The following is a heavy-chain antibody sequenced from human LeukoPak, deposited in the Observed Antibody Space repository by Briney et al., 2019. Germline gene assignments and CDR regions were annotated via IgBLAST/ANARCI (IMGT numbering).Heavy chain of an antibody. V-gene: IGHV4-31*03. CDR2: IYYSGSI. J-gene: IGHJ4*02. D-gene: IGHD6-19*01. CDR3: ARDREYSSGWYGIDY. CDR1: GGSISSGGYY. Sequence: PSGTLSLTCTVSGGSISSGGYYWNWIRQHPGKGLEWIGYIYYSGSISYSPSLQSRVTISGDTSKNQFSLKLSSVTAADTAVYYCARDREYSSGWYGIDYWGQGTLVTVSS.